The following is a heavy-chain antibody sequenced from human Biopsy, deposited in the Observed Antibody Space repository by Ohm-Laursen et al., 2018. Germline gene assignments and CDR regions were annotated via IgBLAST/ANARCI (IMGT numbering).Heavy chain of an antibody. CDR3: ARVVGAATGFDS. CDR1: GDSISGYY. Sequence: TLSLTCAVSGDSISGYYWNWIRQPPRKRLEWIGYILSTGSTDYNPSLQSRVSISLDLSTDQFSLKVDSVTAADTAVYYCARVVGAATGFDSWGRGTPVIVSS. J-gene: IGHJ4*02. CDR2: ILSTGST. V-gene: IGHV4-59*01. D-gene: IGHD1-26*01.